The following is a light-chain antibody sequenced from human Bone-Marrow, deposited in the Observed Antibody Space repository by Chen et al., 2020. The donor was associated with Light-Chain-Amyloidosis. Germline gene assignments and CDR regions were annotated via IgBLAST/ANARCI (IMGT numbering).Light chain of an antibody. CDR2: GAS. CDR3: QQYGSSPPVT. Sequence: ELVLTQSPGTRSLSPGEIATLSCRASQSVSSSYLAWYQQKPGQAPRLLIYGASSRATGIPDRFSGSGSGTDFTLTISRLEPEDFAVYYCQQYGSSPPVTFGQGTRLEIK. J-gene: IGKJ5*01. CDR1: QSVSSSY. V-gene: IGKV3-20*01.